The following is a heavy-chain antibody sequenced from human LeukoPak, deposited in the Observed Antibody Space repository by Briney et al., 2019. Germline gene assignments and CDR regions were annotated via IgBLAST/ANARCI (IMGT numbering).Heavy chain of an antibody. J-gene: IGHJ4*02. CDR2: IYNGDNT. CDR3: ARASQWLAFDY. D-gene: IGHD6-19*01. CDR1: GFTVSSNY. Sequence: GGSLRLPCAASGFTVSSNYVTWVRQAPGKGLEWVSVIYNGDNTNYADSVKGRFTISRDNSKNTLYLQMNSLRAEDTAVYYCARASQWLAFDYWGQGTLVTVSS. V-gene: IGHV3-66*01.